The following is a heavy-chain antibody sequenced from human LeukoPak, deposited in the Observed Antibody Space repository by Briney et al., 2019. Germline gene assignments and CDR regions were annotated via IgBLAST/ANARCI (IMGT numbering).Heavy chain of an antibody. Sequence: PGGSLRLSCAASGFTFSDYSMNWVRQAPGKGLEWISYVGISSGNTKYADSVKGRFTISGDKANNSLYLQMNSLRVEDTAVYYCARDTKYAFDNWGQGTLVTVSS. D-gene: IGHD2-2*01. CDR1: GFTFSDYS. CDR2: VGISSGNT. CDR3: ARDTKYAFDN. J-gene: IGHJ4*02. V-gene: IGHV3-48*01.